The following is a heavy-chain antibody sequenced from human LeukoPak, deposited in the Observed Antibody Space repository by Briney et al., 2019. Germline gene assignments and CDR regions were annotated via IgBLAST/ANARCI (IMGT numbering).Heavy chain of an antibody. CDR3: ARAWSGYTYGYYY. J-gene: IGHJ4*02. CDR1: GFTFSDYN. D-gene: IGHD5-18*01. Sequence: GGSLRLSCAASGFTFSDYNINWVRQAPGKGLEWVSYITSSSSTIYYADSVKGRFTISRDNAKNSLYLQMNSLRAEDTAVYYCARAWSGYTYGYYYWGQGTLVTVSS. V-gene: IGHV3-48*01. CDR2: ITSSSSTI.